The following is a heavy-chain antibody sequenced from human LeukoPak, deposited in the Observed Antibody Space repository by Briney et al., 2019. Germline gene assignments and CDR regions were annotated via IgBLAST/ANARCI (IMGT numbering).Heavy chain of an antibody. D-gene: IGHD3-10*01. CDR3: ARDIVWFGESNINYFDY. CDR2: IYYSGST. Sequence: SETLSLTCTVSGGSISSSSYYWGWIRQPPGKGLEWIGSIYYSGSTYYNPSLKSRVTISVDTSKNQFSLKLSSVTAADTAVYYCARDIVWFGESNINYFDYWGQGTLVTVSS. J-gene: IGHJ4*02. CDR1: GGSISSSSYY. V-gene: IGHV4-39*02.